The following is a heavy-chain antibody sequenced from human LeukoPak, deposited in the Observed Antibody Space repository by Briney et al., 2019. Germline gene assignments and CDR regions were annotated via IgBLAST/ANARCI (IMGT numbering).Heavy chain of an antibody. CDR1: GYTFTSYY. D-gene: IGHD3-10*01. CDR3: ARMYTMVRGVIIPYYLDNWFDP. J-gene: IGHJ5*02. V-gene: IGHV1-46*01. Sequence: ASVKVSCKASGYTFTSYYMHWVRQAPGQGLEWMGIISPSGGSTSYAQKFQGRVTMTRDTSTSTVYMELSSLRSEDTAVYYCARMYTMVRGVIIPYYLDNWFDPWGQGTLVTVSS. CDR2: ISPSGGST.